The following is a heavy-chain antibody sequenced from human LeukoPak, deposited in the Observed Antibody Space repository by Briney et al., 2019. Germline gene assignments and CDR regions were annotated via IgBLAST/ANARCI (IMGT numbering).Heavy chain of an antibody. D-gene: IGHD3-10*01. CDR2: IWYDGSNK. Sequence: GGSLRLSCAGAGFTFSNYGMHWVRQAPGKGLEWVAVIWYDGSNKYYADSVKGRFTISRDNSKNTLYLQMNSLRAEDTAVYYCARDPYYYGSGSNNWFDPWGQGTLVTVSS. V-gene: IGHV3-33*08. CDR3: ARDPYYYGSGSNNWFDP. J-gene: IGHJ5*02. CDR1: GFTFSNYG.